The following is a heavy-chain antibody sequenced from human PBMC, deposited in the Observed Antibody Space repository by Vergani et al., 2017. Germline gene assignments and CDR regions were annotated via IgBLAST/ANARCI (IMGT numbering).Heavy chain of an antibody. D-gene: IGHD3-22*01. CDR1: GFTFDDYA. Sequence: EVQLVESGGGLVQPGGSLRLSCAASGFTFDDYAMHWVRQAPGKGLEWVSGISWNSGSIGYADSVKGRFTISRDNAKNSLYLQMNSLRAEDTALYYCAKDRYYDSSGYYYAWGQGTLVTVSS. CDR3: AKDRYYDSSGYYYA. V-gene: IGHV3-9*01. J-gene: IGHJ5*02. CDR2: ISWNSGSI.